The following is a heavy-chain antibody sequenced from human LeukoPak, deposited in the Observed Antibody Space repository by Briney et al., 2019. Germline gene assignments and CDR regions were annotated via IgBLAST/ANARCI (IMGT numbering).Heavy chain of an antibody. CDR3: ARDFGGAGFDP. V-gene: IGHV4-61*01. D-gene: IGHD2-21*01. CDR2: IYYSGST. J-gene: IGHJ5*02. Sequence: PSETLSLTCTVSGGSISSSSYYWGWIRQPPGKGLEWIGYIYYSGSTNYNPSLKSRVTISVDTSKNQFSLKLSSVTAADTAVYYCARDFGGAGFDPWGQGTLVTVSS. CDR1: GGSISSSSYY.